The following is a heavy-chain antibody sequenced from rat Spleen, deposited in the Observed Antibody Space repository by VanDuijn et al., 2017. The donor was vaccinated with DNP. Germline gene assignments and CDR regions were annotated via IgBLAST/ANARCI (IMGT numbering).Heavy chain of an antibody. J-gene: IGHJ2*01. CDR1: GDSITSNY. CDR2: ISYSGRT. V-gene: IGHV3-1*01. Sequence: EVQLQESGPGLVKPSQSLSLTCSVTGDSITSNYWGWIRKFQGNKMEWIGHISYSGRTTYNPSLKSRISITRDTSKNQIFLQLNSVNTDDTATYYCARWRIGPHYFDSWGQGVMVTVSS. CDR3: ARWRIGPHYFDS. D-gene: IGHD1-11*01.